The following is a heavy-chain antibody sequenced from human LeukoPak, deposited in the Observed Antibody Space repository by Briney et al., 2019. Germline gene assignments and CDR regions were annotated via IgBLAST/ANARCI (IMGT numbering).Heavy chain of an antibody. D-gene: IGHD3-22*01. CDR1: GGSISSSNW. Sequence: SETLSLTCAVSGGSISSSNWWSWVRQPPGKGLEWIGEIYHSGSTNYNPSLKSRVTISVDKSKNQFSLKLSSVTAADTAVYYCARDHYYDSSGYYVDYWGQGTLVTVSS. V-gene: IGHV4-4*02. CDR2: IYHSGST. J-gene: IGHJ4*02. CDR3: ARDHYYDSSGYYVDY.